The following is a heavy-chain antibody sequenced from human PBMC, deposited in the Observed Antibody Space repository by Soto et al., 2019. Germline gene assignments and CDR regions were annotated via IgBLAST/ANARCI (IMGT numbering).Heavy chain of an antibody. V-gene: IGHV1-18*01. CDR2: VSAYNRNT. CDR1: GYTFSIYG. J-gene: IGHJ4*02. Sequence: QVQLVQSGPEVKKPGASVKVSCKGSGYTFSIYGVTWVRQAPGQGLERLGWVSAYNRNTDYAQKSEDRATMTIDTSTNTAYLELRGLTPDDTAVYYCARERRWEPLLYWGQGTL. CDR3: ARERRWEPLLY. D-gene: IGHD1-26*01.